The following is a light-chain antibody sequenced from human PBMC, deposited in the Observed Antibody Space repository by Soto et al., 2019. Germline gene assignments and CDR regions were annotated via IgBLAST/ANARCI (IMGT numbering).Light chain of an antibody. CDR2: GAS. CDR1: RSISRN. Sequence: DIVMTQSPATLSVSPGERFTLSCRASRSISRNLAWYQQSRGQAPRLLVYGASTRATGTPDRFSGGGSGTEFTLTISSLQSDDFAVYYCQQYNDWPAITFGQGTRLEIK. V-gene: IGKV3D-15*01. CDR3: QQYNDWPAIT. J-gene: IGKJ5*01.